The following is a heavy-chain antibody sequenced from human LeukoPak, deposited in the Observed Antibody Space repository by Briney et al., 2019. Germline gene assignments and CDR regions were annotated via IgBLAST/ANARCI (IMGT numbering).Heavy chain of an antibody. CDR1: GFTFSSYN. D-gene: IGHD3-22*01. CDR2: ISSSSNTI. Sequence: GGSLRLSCAASGFTFSSYNLNWVRQAPGKGLEWVSYISSSSNTIYYTDSAKGRFTISRDNAKNSLYLQMSSLRAEDTAIYYCARLRDDTPYWGQGTLVTVSS. CDR3: ARLRDDTPY. J-gene: IGHJ4*02. V-gene: IGHV3-48*01.